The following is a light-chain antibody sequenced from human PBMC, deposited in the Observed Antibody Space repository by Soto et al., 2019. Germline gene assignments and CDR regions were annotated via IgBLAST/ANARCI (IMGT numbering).Light chain of an antibody. CDR3: SSYVGTNNYV. CDR1: SSDVGGFDY. Sequence: QSVLTQLPSASGSPGQSVTISCTGTSSDVGGFDYVSWYQQHPGKAPKLMIYEVSKRPSGVPDRFSGSKSGNTASLTVSGLQAEDEADYYCSSYVGTNNYVFGTGTKLTVL. CDR2: EVS. V-gene: IGLV2-8*01. J-gene: IGLJ1*01.